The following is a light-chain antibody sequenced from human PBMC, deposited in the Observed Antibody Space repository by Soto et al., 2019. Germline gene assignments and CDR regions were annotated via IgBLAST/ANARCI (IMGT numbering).Light chain of an antibody. V-gene: IGKV3-20*01. CDR2: GAS. CDR3: QQYDISFT. CDR1: QSITNNY. J-gene: IGKJ4*01. Sequence: EIVLTQSPGTLSLSPGERATLSCRASQSITNNYVAWYQQKPGQSPRLLIYGASRRATGIPDRFSGSGSGTDFTLTISRLEPEDFALYYCQQYDISFTFGGGTKVEI.